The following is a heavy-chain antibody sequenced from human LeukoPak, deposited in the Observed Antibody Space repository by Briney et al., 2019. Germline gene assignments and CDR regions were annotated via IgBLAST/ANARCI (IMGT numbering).Heavy chain of an antibody. D-gene: IGHD3-10*01. CDR3: ARHKRHGSGRQVDAVDI. Sequence: SETLSLTCAVYGGSFSGYYWSWIRQPPGKGLEWIGEINHSGSTNYNPSLKSRVTISVDTSKNQFSLKLSSVTAADTAVYYCARHKRHGSGRQVDAVDIWGQGTMVTVSS. J-gene: IGHJ3*02. CDR2: INHSGST. CDR1: GGSFSGYY. V-gene: IGHV4-34*01.